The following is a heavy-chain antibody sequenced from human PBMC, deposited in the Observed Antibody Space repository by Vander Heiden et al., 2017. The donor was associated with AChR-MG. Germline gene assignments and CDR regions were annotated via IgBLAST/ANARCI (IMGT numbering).Heavy chain of an antibody. Sequence: QVQLVQSGAEVQKPGSSVQVSCKASGGTFSSSAIRWVRQAPGQGLEWMGGIIPIFGTANYAQKFQGRVTITADKSTSTAYMELSSLRSEDTAVYYCARDLVEGGYSYGIWGQGTLVTVSS. J-gene: IGHJ4*02. CDR1: GGTFSSSA. D-gene: IGHD5-18*01. CDR2: IIPIFGTA. CDR3: ARDLVEGGYSYGI. V-gene: IGHV1-69*06.